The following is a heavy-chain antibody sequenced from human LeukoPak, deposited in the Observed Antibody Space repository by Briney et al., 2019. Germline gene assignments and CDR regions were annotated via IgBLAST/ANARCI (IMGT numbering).Heavy chain of an antibody. CDR3: ARGGYGDPFDY. V-gene: IGHV4-4*07. CDR1: GGSISGFY. CDR2: VYTSGST. Sequence: SETLSLTCTVSGGSISGFYWSWIRQPAGEGLEWIGRVYTSGSTNYNPSLKSRVTMSIDTSKKQFSLKLRSVTAADTAVYYCARGGYGDPFDYWGQGTLVTVSS. J-gene: IGHJ4*02. D-gene: IGHD4-17*01.